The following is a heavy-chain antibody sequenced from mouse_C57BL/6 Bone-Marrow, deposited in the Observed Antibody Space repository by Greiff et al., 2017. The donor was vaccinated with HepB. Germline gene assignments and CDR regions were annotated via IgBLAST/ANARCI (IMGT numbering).Heavy chain of an antibody. D-gene: IGHD3-2*02. V-gene: IGHV1-72*01. CDR2: IDPNSGGT. CDR3: ARGPGTAQAAWFAY. J-gene: IGHJ3*01. CDR1: GYTFTSYW. Sequence: QVQLQQPGAELVKPGASVKLSCKASGYTFTSYWMHWVKQRPGRGLEWIGRIDPNSGGTKYNEKFKSKATLTVDKPSSTAYMQRSSLTSEDSAVYYCARGPGTAQAAWFAYWGQGTLVTVSA.